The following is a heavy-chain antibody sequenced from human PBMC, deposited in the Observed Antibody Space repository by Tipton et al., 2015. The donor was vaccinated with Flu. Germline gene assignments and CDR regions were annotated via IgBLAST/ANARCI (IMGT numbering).Heavy chain of an antibody. CDR3: TTGAY. J-gene: IGHJ4*02. CDR2: IKSESAGGTT. V-gene: IGHV3-15*01. CDR1: GFASSEAW. Sequence: QLVQSGGGLVKPGGSLRVSCAASGFASSEAWMFWVRLAPGKGLEWVGRIKSESAGGTTDYAAPVEGRFSISRDGSKNTLSLEMNNLKTEDTAVYYCTTGAYWGQGTRVIVSS.